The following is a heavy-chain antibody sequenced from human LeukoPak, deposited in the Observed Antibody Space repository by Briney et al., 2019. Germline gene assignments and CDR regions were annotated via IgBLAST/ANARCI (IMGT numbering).Heavy chain of an antibody. D-gene: IGHD6-13*01. J-gene: IGHJ5*02. CDR1: GGFFSGYY. Sequence: SETLSLTCAVYGGFFSGYYWSWIRQPPGKGLEWIGEINHSGSTNYNPSLKSRVTISVDTSKNQFSLKLSSVTAADTAVYYCARGLYSSSWYRWFDPWGQGTLVTVSS. CDR3: ARGLYSSSWYRWFDP. V-gene: IGHV4-34*01. CDR2: INHSGST.